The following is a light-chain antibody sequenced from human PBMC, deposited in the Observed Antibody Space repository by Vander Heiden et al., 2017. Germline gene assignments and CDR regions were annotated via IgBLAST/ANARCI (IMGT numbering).Light chain of an antibody. V-gene: IGLV1-40*01. CDR1: PSNLGAGYD. J-gene: IGLJ1*01. CDR3: QSYDSSLSGYV. Sequence: QSVLTQPPSLSAPPGHTVPIPCTRTPSNLGAGYDVHWYQQLPGTAPKLLIYDNTNRPSGVPDRFSGSKSGTSASLAITGLQAEDEADYYCQSYDSSLSGYVFGSGTKVTVL. CDR2: DNT.